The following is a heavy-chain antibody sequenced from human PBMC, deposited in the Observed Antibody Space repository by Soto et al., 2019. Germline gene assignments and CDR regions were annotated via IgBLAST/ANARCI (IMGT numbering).Heavy chain of an antibody. J-gene: IGHJ3*01. Sequence: PGGSLRLSCAVSGFTVIRDYMNWVRQAPGKGLEWVSVIYSGGTTYHADSVKGRFTISRDNSGNTLFLQMNGLRAEDTAMYYCARSTEWNAFDLWGQGTMVTVSS. D-gene: IGHD3-3*01. CDR1: GFTVIRDY. V-gene: IGHV3-53*01. CDR3: ARSTEWNAFDL. CDR2: IYSGGTT.